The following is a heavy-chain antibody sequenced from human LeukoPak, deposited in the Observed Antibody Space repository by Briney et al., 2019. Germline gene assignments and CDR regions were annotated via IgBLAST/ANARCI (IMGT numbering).Heavy chain of an antibody. CDR2: ISGDGGST. J-gene: IGHJ4*02. D-gene: IGHD3-22*01. Sequence: YPGGSLRLSCAASGFTFDDYAMHWVRHPPGKGLEWVALISGDGGSTYYADSVKGRFTISRDNSKNSLYLQMNSLRTEDTALYYCAKVHYYDSSGSIFDYWGQGTLVTVSS. CDR1: GFTFDDYA. CDR3: AKVHYYDSSGSIFDY. V-gene: IGHV3-43*02.